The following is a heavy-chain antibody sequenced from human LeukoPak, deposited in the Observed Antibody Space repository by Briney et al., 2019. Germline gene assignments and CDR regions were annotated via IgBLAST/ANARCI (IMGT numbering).Heavy chain of an antibody. D-gene: IGHD2-2*02. CDR1: GGTFSSYG. Sequence: ASVKVSCKASGGTFSSYGISWVRQAPGQGLEWMGWISAYNGNTNYARKLQGRVTMTTDTSTSTAYMELRSLRSDDTAVYYCARQKRYCSSTSCYTGDYWGQGTLVTVSS. V-gene: IGHV1-18*01. CDR3: ARQKRYCSSTSCYTGDY. CDR2: ISAYNGNT. J-gene: IGHJ4*02.